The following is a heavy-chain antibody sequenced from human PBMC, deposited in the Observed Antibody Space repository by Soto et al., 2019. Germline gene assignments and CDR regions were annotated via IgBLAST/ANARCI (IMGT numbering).Heavy chain of an antibody. CDR1: GYTFTSYG. J-gene: IGHJ3*02. CDR3: ARDSAPYYYGSGSYHDAFDI. D-gene: IGHD3-10*01. V-gene: IGHV1-18*01. Sequence: ASLKVSCKASGYTFTSYGISWVRQAPGQGLEWMGWISAYNGNTNYAQKLQGRVTMTTDTSTSTAYMELRSLRSDDTAVYYCARDSAPYYYGSGSYHDAFDIWGQGTMVTVSS. CDR2: ISAYNGNT.